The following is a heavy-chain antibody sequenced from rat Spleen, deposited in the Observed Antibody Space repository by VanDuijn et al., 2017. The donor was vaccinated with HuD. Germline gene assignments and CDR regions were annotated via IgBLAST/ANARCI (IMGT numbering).Heavy chain of an antibody. J-gene: IGHJ2*01. CDR1: GFTFSDYY. CDR2: ISYDGSST. CDR3: ARHVPSDY. D-gene: IGHD1-4*01. V-gene: IGHV5-7*01. Sequence: EVQLVESGGGLVQPGRSLKLSCAASGFTFSDYYMAWVRQAPTKGLEWVATISYDGSSTYYRDSVKGRFTISRDNAKSTLYLQMDSLRSEDTATYYCARHVPSDYWGQGVMVTVSS.